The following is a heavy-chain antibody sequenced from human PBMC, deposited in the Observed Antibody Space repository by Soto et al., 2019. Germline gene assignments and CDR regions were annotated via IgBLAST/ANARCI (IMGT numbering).Heavy chain of an antibody. J-gene: IGHJ4*02. D-gene: IGHD6-19*01. CDR2: ISGSGGST. Sequence: EVQLLESGGGLVQPGGSLRLSCAASGFTFSRYGMSWVRQAPGKGLEWVSAISGSGGSTYYADSVKGRFTISRDNSKNTLYLQMNSLRAEDTAVYYCAKDLASIAVAGTWDYWGQGTLVTVSS. V-gene: IGHV3-23*01. CDR3: AKDLASIAVAGTWDY. CDR1: GFTFSRYG.